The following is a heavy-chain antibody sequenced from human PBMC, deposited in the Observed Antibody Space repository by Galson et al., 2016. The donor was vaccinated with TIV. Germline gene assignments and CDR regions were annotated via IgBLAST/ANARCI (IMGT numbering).Heavy chain of an antibody. D-gene: IGHD3-22*01. CDR1: GLTVSTNY. CDR2: VYSDGST. J-gene: IGHJ4*02. CDR3: ARSYDSSGNRGRFDH. Sequence: SLRLSCAASGLTVSTNYMSWVRRAPGKGLEWVSIVYSDGSTYYADSVKGRFSISRDNSKNTVYLQLNSLRAEDTAVYYCARSYDSSGNRGRFDHWGQGTLVTVSS. V-gene: IGHV3-53*01.